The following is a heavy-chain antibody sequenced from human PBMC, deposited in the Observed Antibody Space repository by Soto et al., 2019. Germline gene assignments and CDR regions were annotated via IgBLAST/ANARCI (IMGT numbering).Heavy chain of an antibody. CDR1: GFTFSSYA. CDR2: ISYDGSNK. Sequence: QVQLVESGGGVVQPGRSLRLSCAASGFTFSSYAMHWVRQAPGKGLEWVAVISYDGSNKYYADSVKGRFTISRDNSKNTLYLQMNSLRAEDTAVYYCARDGPDSSGWAGYGMDVWGQGTTVTVSS. CDR3: ARDGPDSSGWAGYGMDV. J-gene: IGHJ6*02. V-gene: IGHV3-30-3*01. D-gene: IGHD6-25*01.